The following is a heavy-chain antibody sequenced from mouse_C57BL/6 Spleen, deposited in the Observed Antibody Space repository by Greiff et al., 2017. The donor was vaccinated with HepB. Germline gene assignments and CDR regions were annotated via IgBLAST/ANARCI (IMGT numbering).Heavy chain of an antibody. CDR3: GRSGGFNTTVVGYFDD. CDR1: GYTFTDYE. Sequence: QVQLQQSGAELVRPGASVTLSCKASGYTFTDYEMHWVKQTPVHGLEWIGAIDPETGGTAYNQKFKGKAILTADKSSSTAYMELRSLTSEDSAVYYCGRSGGFNTTVVGYFDDWGKGTTVTVSS. V-gene: IGHV1-15*01. D-gene: IGHD1-1*01. J-gene: IGHJ1*03. CDR2: IDPETGGT.